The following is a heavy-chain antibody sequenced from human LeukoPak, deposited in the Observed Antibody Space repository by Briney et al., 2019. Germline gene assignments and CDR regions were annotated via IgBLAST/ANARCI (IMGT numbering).Heavy chain of an antibody. Sequence: PSETLSLTCTVSGGSTASYYWSWIRQPAGKGLERIGHIYPSGNTNYNPSLKSRVTMSVDKSRTQFSLNLTSVTAADTAVYYCARDTFWSGSYYFDYWGQGTLVTVSS. D-gene: IGHD3-3*01. CDR2: IYPSGNT. CDR1: GGSTASYY. CDR3: ARDTFWSGSYYFDY. V-gene: IGHV4-4*07. J-gene: IGHJ4*02.